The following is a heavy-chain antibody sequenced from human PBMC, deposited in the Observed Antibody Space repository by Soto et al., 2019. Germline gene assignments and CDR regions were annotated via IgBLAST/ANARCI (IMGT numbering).Heavy chain of an antibody. J-gene: IGHJ4*02. Sequence: QVQLVQSGAEVKKPGSSVKVSCKASGGTFSSYAISWVRQAPGQGLEWMGGIIPIFGTANYAQKFQGRVRITXXEXTXKAYMELGSLRSEDTAVYYCAREARGYDYVWGSWRYWGQGTLVTVSS. D-gene: IGHD3-16*01. CDR3: AREARGYDYVWGSWRY. CDR2: IIPIFGTA. V-gene: IGHV1-69*05. CDR1: GGTFSSYA.